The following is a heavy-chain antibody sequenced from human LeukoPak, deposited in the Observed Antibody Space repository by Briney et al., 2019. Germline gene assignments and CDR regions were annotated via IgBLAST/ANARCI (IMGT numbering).Heavy chain of an antibody. Sequence: SQTLSLTCTVSGGSLSSGGYYWSWIRQHPGKGLEWIGYIYYSGSTYYNPSLKSRVTISVDTSKNQFSLKLSSVTAADTAVYYCARDGRLGLDYWGQGTLVTVSS. J-gene: IGHJ4*02. V-gene: IGHV4-31*03. D-gene: IGHD3-9*01. CDR1: GGSLSSGGYY. CDR2: IYYSGST. CDR3: ARDGRLGLDY.